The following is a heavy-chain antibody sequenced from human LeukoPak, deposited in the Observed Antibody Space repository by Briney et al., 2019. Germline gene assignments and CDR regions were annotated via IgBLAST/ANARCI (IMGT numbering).Heavy chain of an antibody. D-gene: IGHD4-17*01. V-gene: IGHV3-23*01. CDR3: ASHFDYGEYSSLWY. CDR1: GFTFNTYG. Sequence: PRGSLRLSCAASGFTFNTYGMSWARQAPGKGLEWVSSISGSGSTAYYADSVKGRFTISRDNSKNTLYLQMNSLRAEDTAVYHCASHFDYGEYSSLWYWGQGTLVTVSS. J-gene: IGHJ4*02. CDR2: ISGSGSTA.